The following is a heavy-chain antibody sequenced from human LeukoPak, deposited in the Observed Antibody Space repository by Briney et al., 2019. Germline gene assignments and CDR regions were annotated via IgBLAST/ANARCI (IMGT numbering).Heavy chain of an antibody. Sequence: KPSETLSLTCAVYGGSFSGYYWSWIRQPPGKGLEWIGEINHSGSTNYNPSLKSRVTISVDTSKNQFSLKLSSVTAADTAVYYCARDVGASAPDAFDIWGQGTMVTVSS. V-gene: IGHV4-34*01. CDR3: ARDVGASAPDAFDI. D-gene: IGHD1-26*01. J-gene: IGHJ3*02. CDR2: INHSGST. CDR1: GGSFSGYY.